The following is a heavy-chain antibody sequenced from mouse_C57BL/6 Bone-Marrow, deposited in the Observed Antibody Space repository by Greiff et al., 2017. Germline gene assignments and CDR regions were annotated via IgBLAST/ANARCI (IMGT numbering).Heavy chain of an antibody. CDR1: GYAFTNYL. D-gene: IGHD1-1*01. CDR3: ARPYYDGDFDY. CDR2: INPGSGGT. V-gene: IGHV1-54*01. J-gene: IGHJ2*01. Sequence: QVQLQQSGAELVRPGTSVKVSCKASGYAFTNYLIEWVKQRPGQGLEWIGVINPGSGGTNYNEKFKGKATLTAYKSSSTAYMQLSSLTSDDSAVYFWARPYYDGDFDYWGQGTTLTVSS.